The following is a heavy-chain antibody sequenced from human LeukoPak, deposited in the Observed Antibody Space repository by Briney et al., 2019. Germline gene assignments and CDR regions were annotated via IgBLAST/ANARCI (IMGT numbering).Heavy chain of an antibody. D-gene: IGHD3-10*01. Sequence: GGSLRLSCAASGFTFSSYGMHWVRQAPGKGLEWVAVIWYDGSNKYYADSVKGRFTISRDNSKNTLYLQMNSLRAEDTAVYYCASSWFDYNSPYYFDYWGQGTLVTVPS. CDR1: GFTFSSYG. V-gene: IGHV3-33*01. CDR2: IWYDGSNK. CDR3: ASSWFDYNSPYYFDY. J-gene: IGHJ4*02.